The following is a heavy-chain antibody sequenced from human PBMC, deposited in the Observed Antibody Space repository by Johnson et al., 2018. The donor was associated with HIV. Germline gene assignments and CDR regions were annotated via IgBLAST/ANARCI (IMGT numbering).Heavy chain of an antibody. D-gene: IGHD1-26*01. CDR2: ISSNGGST. Sequence: VQLVESGGGVVQPGRSLRLSCAASGFTFSSYAMHWVRQAPGKGLEYVSAISSNGGSTYYANSVKGRFTISRDNSKNTLYLQMGSLRAEDMSVYYCARVGPRSRDAFDIWGQGTMVTVSS. J-gene: IGHJ3*02. V-gene: IGHV3-64*01. CDR3: ARVGPRSRDAFDI. CDR1: GFTFSSYA.